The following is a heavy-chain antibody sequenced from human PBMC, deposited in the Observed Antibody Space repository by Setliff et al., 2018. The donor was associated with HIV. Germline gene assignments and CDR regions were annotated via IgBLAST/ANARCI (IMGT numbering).Heavy chain of an antibody. V-gene: IGHV3-30*04. Sequence: QPGGSLRLSCAASGFTFGSYAMHWVCQAPGRGLEWVAAISYEGSDKFYADSVKGRFTISRDNSKNTLYLQMNSLGAKNTAVYYCARQAYCGYDCYCRAWFDPWGQGTLVTVSS. D-gene: IGHD2-21*02. CDR1: GFTFGSYA. CDR2: ISYEGSDK. J-gene: IGHJ5*02. CDR3: ARQAYCGYDCYCRAWFDP.